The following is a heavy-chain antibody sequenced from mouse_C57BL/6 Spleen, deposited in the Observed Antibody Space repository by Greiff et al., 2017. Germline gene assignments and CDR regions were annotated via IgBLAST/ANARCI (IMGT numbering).Heavy chain of an antibody. CDR2: FPPYNDDT. CDR3: AIYDYGGIAY. V-gene: IGHV1-47*01. J-gene: IGHJ3*01. Sequence: VQLQESGAELVKPGASVKMSCKASGYTFTTYPIEWMKQNHGKSLEWIGNFPPYNDDTKYNEKFKGKATLTVETSSSTVYLELSRLTSDDSAVYYCAIYDYGGIAYWGQGTLVTVSA. D-gene: IGHD2-4*01. CDR1: GYTFTTYP.